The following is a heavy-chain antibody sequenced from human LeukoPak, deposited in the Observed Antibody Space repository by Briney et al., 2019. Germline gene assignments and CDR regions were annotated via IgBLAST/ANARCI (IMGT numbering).Heavy chain of an antibody. V-gene: IGHV4-59*01. D-gene: IGHD5-24*01. CDR1: GGSISSYY. CDR3: ARGSFFDGWYFDY. CDR2: IYYSGST. J-gene: IGHJ4*02. Sequence: SETLSLTCTVSGGSISSYYWSWIRQPPGKGLEWIGYIYYSGSTNYNPSLKSRVTISVDTSKNQSSLKLSSVTAADTAVYYCARGSFFDGWYFDYWGQGTLVTVSS.